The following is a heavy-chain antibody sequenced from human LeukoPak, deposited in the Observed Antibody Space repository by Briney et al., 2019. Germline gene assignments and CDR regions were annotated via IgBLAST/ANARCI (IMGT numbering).Heavy chain of an antibody. V-gene: IGHV4-59*11. J-gene: IGHJ4*02. D-gene: IGHD6-6*01. CDR3: ARGWGAARLYFDY. CDR1: GGSISSHY. Sequence: LETLSLTCTVSGGSISSHYWSWIRQPPGKGLEWIGYIYYSGSTNYNPSLKSRVTISVDTSKNQFSLKLSSVTAADTAVYYCARGWGAARLYFDYWGQGTLVTVSS. CDR2: IYYSGST.